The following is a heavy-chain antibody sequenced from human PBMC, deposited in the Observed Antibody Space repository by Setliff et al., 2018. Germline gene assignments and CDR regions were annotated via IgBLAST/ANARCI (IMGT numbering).Heavy chain of an antibody. Sequence: SETLSLPCAVYGGSFSGYYWSWIRQPPGKGLEWIGEINHSGSTNYNPSLKSRVTISVDTSKTQFSLKLSCVTAADTAVYYCARRGYSRGPPVYYFDYWGQGTLVTVS. CDR2: INHSGST. V-gene: IGHV4-34*01. CDR3: ARRGYSRGPPVYYFDY. J-gene: IGHJ4*02. CDR1: GGSFSGYY. D-gene: IGHD5-12*01.